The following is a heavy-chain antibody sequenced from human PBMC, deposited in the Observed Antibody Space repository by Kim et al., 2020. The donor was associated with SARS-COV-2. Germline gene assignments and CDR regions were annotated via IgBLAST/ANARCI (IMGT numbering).Heavy chain of an antibody. CDR2: IIPIFGTA. J-gene: IGHJ4*02. CDR1: GGTFSSYA. V-gene: IGHV1-69*13. D-gene: IGHD6-6*01. Sequence: SVKVSCKASGGTFSSYAISWVRQAPGQGLEWMGGIIPIFGTANYAQKFQGRVTITADESTSTAYMELSSLRSEDTAVYYCARGLAARDQNFDYWGQGTLVTVSS. CDR3: ARGLAARDQNFDY.